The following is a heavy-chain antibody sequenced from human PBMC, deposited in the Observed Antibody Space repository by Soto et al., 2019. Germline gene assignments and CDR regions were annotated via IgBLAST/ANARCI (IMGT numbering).Heavy chain of an antibody. D-gene: IGHD6-6*01. CDR2: ISGSGGST. Sequence: EVQLLESGGGLVQPGGSLRLSCAASGFTFSSYAMSWVRQAPGKGLEWVSAISGSGGSTYYADSVKGRFTISRDNSKNTLYLQMNSLRAEDTAVYYCAKVTTYSSSSGGPIDYWGQGALVTVSS. CDR3: AKVTTYSSSSGGPIDY. V-gene: IGHV3-23*01. CDR1: GFTFSSYA. J-gene: IGHJ4*02.